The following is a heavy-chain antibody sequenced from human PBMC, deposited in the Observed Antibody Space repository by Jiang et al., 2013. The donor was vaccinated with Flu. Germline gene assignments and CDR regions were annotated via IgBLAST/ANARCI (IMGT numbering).Heavy chain of an antibody. D-gene: IGHD2-21*02. CDR3: ARGIGAHCGGDCYSFWFDP. Sequence: SGPGLVKPSETLSLTCAVSGASITNSYWTWIRRPPGKGLEWIGLISYSGSTNYNPSLKSRVTISVDMSKNQFSLKLSSVTAADTAVYYCARGIGAHCGGDCYSFWFDPWGQGTLVTVSS. V-gene: IGHV4-59*01. CDR1: GASITNSY. CDR2: ISYSGST. J-gene: IGHJ5*02.